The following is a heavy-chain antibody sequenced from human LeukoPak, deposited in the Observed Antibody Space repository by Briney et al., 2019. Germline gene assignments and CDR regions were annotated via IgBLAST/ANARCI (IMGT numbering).Heavy chain of an antibody. CDR2: IYYSGST. Sequence: SETLSLTCAVSGGSISSYYWSWIRQPPGKGLEWIGYIYYSGSTNYNPSLKSRVTISVDTSKNQFSLKLSSVTAADTAVYYCASHRDIVANFDYWGQGILVTVSS. CDR3: ASHRDIVANFDY. V-gene: IGHV4-59*01. D-gene: IGHD5-12*01. J-gene: IGHJ4*02. CDR1: GGSISSYY.